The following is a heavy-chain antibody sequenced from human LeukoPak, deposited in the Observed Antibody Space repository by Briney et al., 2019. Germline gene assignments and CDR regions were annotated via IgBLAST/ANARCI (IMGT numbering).Heavy chain of an antibody. D-gene: IGHD2-2*01. Sequence: ASVKLSCKASGYTFTGYYMHWVRQAPGQGLEWMGWINPNSGGTNYEQKFQGRVTMTRDTSISTAYMELSRLRSDDTAVYYCARAGLGYCSSTSCYAGYYYYYMDVWGKGTTVTVSS. CDR1: GYTFTGYY. V-gene: IGHV1-2*02. CDR3: ARAGLGYCSSTSCYAGYYYYYMDV. CDR2: INPNSGGT. J-gene: IGHJ6*03.